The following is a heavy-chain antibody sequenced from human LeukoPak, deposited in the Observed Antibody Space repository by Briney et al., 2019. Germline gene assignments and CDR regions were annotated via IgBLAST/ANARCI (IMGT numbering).Heavy chain of an antibody. CDR1: GFTFSSYA. CDR3: AKSRNTGYSLFDY. V-gene: IGHV3-23*01. CDR2: IGGSGGST. Sequence: GGPLRLSCAASGFTFSSYAMSWVRQAPGKGLELVSAIGGSGGSTYYADSVKGRFTIARDNSENTLYLQMNSLRAEDTAVYYCAKSRNTGYSLFDYWGQGTLVTVSS. D-gene: IGHD3-9*01. J-gene: IGHJ4*02.